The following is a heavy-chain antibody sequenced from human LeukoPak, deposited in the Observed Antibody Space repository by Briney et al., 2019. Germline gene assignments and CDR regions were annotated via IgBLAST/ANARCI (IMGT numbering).Heavy chain of an antibody. D-gene: IGHD2-2*01. V-gene: IGHV3-30-3*02. CDR2: ISYDGSNK. J-gene: IGHJ6*03. Sequence: GGSLRLSCAASGFTFSSYAMHWVRQAPGKGLEWVAVISYDGSNKYYADSVKGRFTISRDNSKNTLYLQMNSLRAEDTAVYYCAKPQGDIVVVPAAPPYYYYYYYMDVWGTGTTVTVSS. CDR3: AKPQGDIVVVPAAPPYYYYYYYMDV. CDR1: GFTFSSYA.